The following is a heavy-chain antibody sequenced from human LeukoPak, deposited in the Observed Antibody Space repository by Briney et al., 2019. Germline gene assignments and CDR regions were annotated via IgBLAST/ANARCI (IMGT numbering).Heavy chain of an antibody. CDR3: AYYDFRSGYFN. J-gene: IGHJ4*02. V-gene: IGHV4-4*07. CDR2: IYTSGST. D-gene: IGHD3-3*01. Sequence: PSETLSLTCTVSGGSISSYYWSWIRQPAGKGLEWIGRIYTSGSTNYNPSLKSRVTMSVDTSKNQFSLKLGSATAADTAVYYCAYYDFRSGYFNWGQGTLVTVSS. CDR1: GGSISSYY.